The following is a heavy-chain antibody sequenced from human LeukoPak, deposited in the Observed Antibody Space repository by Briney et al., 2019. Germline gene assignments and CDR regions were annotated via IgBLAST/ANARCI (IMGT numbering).Heavy chain of an antibody. J-gene: IGHJ4*02. D-gene: IGHD3-22*01. CDR2: IWYDGSNK. CDR1: GFTFSSYG. Sequence: GGSLRLSCAASGFTFSSYGMHWVRQAPGKGLEWVAVIWYDGSNKYYADSVKGRFTISRDNSKNTLYLQMNSLRAEDTAVYYCARGPYYYDSSGHYPPFDYWGQGTLVTVSS. V-gene: IGHV3-33*01. CDR3: ARGPYYYDSSGHYPPFDY.